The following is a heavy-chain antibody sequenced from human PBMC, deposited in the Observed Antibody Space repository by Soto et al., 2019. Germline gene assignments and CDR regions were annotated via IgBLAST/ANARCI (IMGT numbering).Heavy chain of an antibody. J-gene: IGHJ4*02. Sequence: EVQLLESGGGLVQPGGSLRLSCAASGFTFSSHGMSWVRQAPWKGLEWVSVISTGGVPYYAASVKGRFTISRDISKNTLFLQMSSLRVYDKAVYYCARGGTGYKQFAYWAQGTLVTVSS. D-gene: IGHD5-12*01. V-gene: IGHV3-23*01. CDR1: GFTFSSHG. CDR3: ARGGTGYKQFAY. CDR2: ISTGGVP.